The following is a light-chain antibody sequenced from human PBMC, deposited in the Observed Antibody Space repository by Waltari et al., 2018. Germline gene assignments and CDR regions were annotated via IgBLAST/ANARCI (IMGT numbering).Light chain of an antibody. CDR2: GAT. CDR3: QQYNNWPRE. V-gene: IGKV3-15*01. Sequence: EIVMTQSPATLSVSPGERVTLSCRASQSVRSYVAWYQQQPGLAPRLLVYGATTRATGIPAKFSGSGSGTEFTLTISSLESEDSAVYFCQQYNNWPREFGQGTRLEIQ. J-gene: IGKJ5*01. CDR1: QSVRSY.